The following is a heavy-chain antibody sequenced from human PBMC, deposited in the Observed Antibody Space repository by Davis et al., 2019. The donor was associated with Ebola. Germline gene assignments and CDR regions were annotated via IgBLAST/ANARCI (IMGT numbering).Heavy chain of an antibody. CDR2: MYYSGRT. CDR3: ARSQWIGIGSKYSYDSSGYHYAPFDL. V-gene: IGHV4-39*01. J-gene: IGHJ4*02. CDR1: GGSISSNSYF. Sequence: SETLSFTCSVSGGSISSNSYFWGWIRQPPGKGLEWIGTMYYSGRTHYNPSLKSRVTISAHTSKNQFALKVSSATAADTAVYFLARSQWIGIGSKYSYDSSGYHYAPFDLWGPGTLVTVSS. D-gene: IGHD3-22*01.